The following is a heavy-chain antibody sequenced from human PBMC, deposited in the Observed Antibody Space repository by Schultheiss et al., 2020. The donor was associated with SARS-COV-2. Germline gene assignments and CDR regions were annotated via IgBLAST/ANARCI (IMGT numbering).Heavy chain of an antibody. D-gene: IGHD5-18*01. CDR2: IGTAGDT. CDR3: ARDGDVAMVSGALDI. CDR1: GFTFSSYD. V-gene: IGHV3-13*04. Sequence: GESLKISCATSGFTFSSYDMHWVRQPTGKGLQWISTIGTAGDTYYQDSVKGRFTISRENARNSLYLQMNSLRAGDTAVYYCARDGDVAMVSGALDIWGQGTMVTVSS. J-gene: IGHJ3*02.